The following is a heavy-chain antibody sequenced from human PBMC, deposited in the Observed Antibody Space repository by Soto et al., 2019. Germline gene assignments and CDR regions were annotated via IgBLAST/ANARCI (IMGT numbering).Heavy chain of an antibody. CDR3: ARDGYSSSCYLEYFQH. D-gene: IGHD6-13*01. CDR2: INAGNGNT. V-gene: IGHV1-3*01. CDR1: VYTFTNYA. Sequence: QVQLVQSGAEVKKPGASVKVSCKASVYTFTNYAMQWVRQAPGQRLEWMGWINAGNGNTNYSQKLQGRVTITRDTSASTAYMELSSMKSEDTAVYYCARDGYSSSCYLEYFQHWGQGTLVTVSS. J-gene: IGHJ1*01.